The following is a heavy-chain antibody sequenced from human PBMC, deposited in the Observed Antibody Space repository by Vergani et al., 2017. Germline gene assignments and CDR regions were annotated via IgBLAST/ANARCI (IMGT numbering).Heavy chain of an antibody. CDR1: GYSFTSYW. CDR3: ARHWGGMTTVTTGWFDP. Sequence: EVQLVQSGAEVKKPGESLRISCKGSGYSFTSYWISWVGQMPGKGLEWMGRIEPSDSYTNYSPSFQGHVTISADKSISTAYLQWSSLKASDTAMYYCARHWGGMTTVTTGWFDPWGQGTLVTVSS. J-gene: IGHJ5*02. D-gene: IGHD4-17*01. V-gene: IGHV5-10-1*03. CDR2: IEPSDSYT.